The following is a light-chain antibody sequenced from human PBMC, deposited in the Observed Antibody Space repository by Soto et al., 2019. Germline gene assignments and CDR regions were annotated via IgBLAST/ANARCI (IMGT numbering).Light chain of an antibody. CDR3: QQHINWPLT. Sequence: EIVLTQSPATLSLSPGERATLACRASQTVSSSLAWYQQKPGQAPRLLIYEASNRAPGIPARFSGSGSGADFTLTISSLEPEDFALYYCQQHINWPLTFGGGTQVEIK. J-gene: IGKJ4*01. CDR1: QTVSSS. CDR2: EAS. V-gene: IGKV3-11*01.